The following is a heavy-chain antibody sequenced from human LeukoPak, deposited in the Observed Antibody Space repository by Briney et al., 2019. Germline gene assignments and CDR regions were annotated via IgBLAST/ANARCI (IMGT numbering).Heavy chain of an antibody. CDR1: GGSISSYY. CDR3: ARERRGAYSSSWYWFDP. J-gene: IGHJ5*02. CDR2: IYYSGST. D-gene: IGHD6-13*01. V-gene: IGHV4-59*01. Sequence: SETLSLTCTVAGGSISSYYWSWIRQPPGKRREWIGYIYYSGSTNYNPSLKSRVTISVDTSKNQFSLKLSSVTAADTAVYYCARERRGAYSSSWYWFDPWGQGTLVTVSS.